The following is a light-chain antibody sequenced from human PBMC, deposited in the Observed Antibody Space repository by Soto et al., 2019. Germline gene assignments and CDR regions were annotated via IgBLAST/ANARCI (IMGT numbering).Light chain of an antibody. J-gene: IGKJ3*01. CDR2: DAS. CDR1: QSVSSSY. V-gene: IGKV3-20*01. CDR3: QRYGTSGL. Sequence: EIVLTQSPGTLSLSPGDRATLSCRASQSVSSSYLAWYQQKPGQAPRLLIYDASRATVIPDRFSGSGSGTDFTLTITRLEPEDFALYYWQRYGTSGLFGPGTKVDI.